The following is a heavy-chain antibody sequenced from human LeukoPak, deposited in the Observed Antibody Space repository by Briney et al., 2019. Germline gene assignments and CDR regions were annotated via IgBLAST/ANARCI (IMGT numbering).Heavy chain of an antibody. CDR1: GFTFSSNS. J-gene: IGHJ4*02. CDR2: ISYDGNDK. Sequence: GGSLRLSCAASGFTFSSNSMHWVRQAPGKGLEWVAVISYDGNDKYYADSVKGRFTISRDNSKSTLSLQMNSLRGEDTAVYYCARSARAAPHYLDYWGQGTLVTVSS. CDR3: ARSARAAPHYLDY. V-gene: IGHV3-30-3*01. D-gene: IGHD6-6*01.